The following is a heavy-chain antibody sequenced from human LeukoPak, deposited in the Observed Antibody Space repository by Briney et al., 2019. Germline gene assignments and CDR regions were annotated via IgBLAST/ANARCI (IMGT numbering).Heavy chain of an antibody. CDR1: GGSISSYC. D-gene: IGHD2-21*02. CDR3: ASTSVVTDVDY. CDR2: IYYSGST. V-gene: IGHV4-59*08. J-gene: IGHJ4*02. Sequence: SETLSLTCTVSGGSISSYCWSWIRQPPGKGLEWIGYIYYSGSTNYNPSLKSRVTISVGTSKNQFSLKLSSVTAADTAVYYCASTSVVTDVDYWGQGTLVTVSS.